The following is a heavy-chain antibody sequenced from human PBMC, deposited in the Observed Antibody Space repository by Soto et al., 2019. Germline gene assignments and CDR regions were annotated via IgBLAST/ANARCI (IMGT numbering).Heavy chain of an antibody. CDR1: GFTFSTYA. V-gene: IGHV3-23*01. CDR2: ISLGGSYT. Sequence: EVQLLESGGGLVQPGGSLRLSCAASGFTFSTYAMSWVRQAPGKGLEWVSAISLGGSYTYYEDSVKGRFTISRDNSKNRLYLQMNSLRAEDTAVYYCAKGQSDSGSYYPHLAHGMDVWGRGTTVTVSS. D-gene: IGHD1-26*01. J-gene: IGHJ6*02. CDR3: AKGQSDSGSYYPHLAHGMDV.